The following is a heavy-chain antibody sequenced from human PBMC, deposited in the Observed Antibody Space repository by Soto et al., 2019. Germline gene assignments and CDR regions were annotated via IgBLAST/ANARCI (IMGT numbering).Heavy chain of an antibody. CDR3: ARDPVDSSSSHARDNWFDP. CDR1: GGSISSGGYS. CDR2: INHSGST. J-gene: IGHJ5*02. V-gene: IGHV4-34*01. D-gene: IGHD6-13*01. Sequence: SETLSLTCAVSGGSISSGGYSWSWIRQPPGKGLEWIGEINHSGSTNYNPSLKSRVTISVDTSKNQFSLRLSSVTAADTAVYYCARDPVDSSSSHARDNWFDPWGQGTLVTVSS.